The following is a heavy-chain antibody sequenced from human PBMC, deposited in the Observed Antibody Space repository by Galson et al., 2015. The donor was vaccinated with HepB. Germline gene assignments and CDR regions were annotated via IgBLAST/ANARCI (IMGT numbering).Heavy chain of an antibody. V-gene: IGHV3-23*01. CDR1: RFTFSSYA. J-gene: IGHJ4*02. D-gene: IGHD3-10*01. CDR2: ISDSGSNT. Sequence: SLRLSCAASRFTFSSYAMNWVRQAPGKGLEWVSTISDSGSNTYYADSLKGRFTISRDNSKKTLYLQMNILRAEDTAVYYCAKGIYGSGYFAYWRQGPLVTVSS. CDR3: AKGIYGSGYFAY.